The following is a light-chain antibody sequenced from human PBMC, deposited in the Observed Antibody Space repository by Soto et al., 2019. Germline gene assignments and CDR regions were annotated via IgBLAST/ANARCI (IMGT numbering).Light chain of an antibody. CDR2: GAS. Sequence: EIVLTQSPGILSLSPGERATLSCRASQSVSSSFLDWYQQKPGQAPRLLIYGASSRATGIPARFSGSGSGTDFTLTISSLEPEDFAVYYCQQRSNWLTFGGGTKVDIK. V-gene: IGKV3D-20*02. J-gene: IGKJ4*01. CDR1: QSVSSSF. CDR3: QQRSNWLT.